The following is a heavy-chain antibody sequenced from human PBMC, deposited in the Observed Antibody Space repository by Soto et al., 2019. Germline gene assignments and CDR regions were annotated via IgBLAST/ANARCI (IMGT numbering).Heavy chain of an antibody. CDR2: ISGSGGST. V-gene: IGHV3-23*01. CDR3: AKDSTTLAYYYYYYMDV. CDR1: GFTFSSYA. J-gene: IGHJ6*03. Sequence: EVQLLESGGGLVQPGGSLRLSCAASGFTFSSYAMSWVRQAPGKGLEWVSAISGSGGSTYYADSVKGRFTISRDNPKNTLYLQMNSLRAEDTAVYYCAKDSTTLAYYYYYYMDVWGKGTTVTVSS. D-gene: IGHD4-17*01.